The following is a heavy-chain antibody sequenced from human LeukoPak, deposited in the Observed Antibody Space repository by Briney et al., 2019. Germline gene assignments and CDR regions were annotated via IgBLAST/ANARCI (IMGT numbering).Heavy chain of an antibody. V-gene: IGHV3-23*01. CDR2: ISDSGGST. CDR3: AKSHSVVRRGYFDY. D-gene: IGHD2-15*01. J-gene: IGHJ4*02. CDR1: GFTFSSFA. Sequence: GGSLRPSCAASGFTFSSFAMSWVRQAPGKGLEWVSTISDSGGSTYYADSVRGRFTISRDNSKDTLYVQIYSLRAEDAAVCYCAKSHSVVRRGYFDYWGQGTLVTVSS.